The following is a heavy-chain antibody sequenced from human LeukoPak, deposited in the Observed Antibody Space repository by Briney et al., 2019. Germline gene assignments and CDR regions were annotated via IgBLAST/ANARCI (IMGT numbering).Heavy chain of an antibody. D-gene: IGHD5-24*01. CDR2: IYTSGST. Sequence: PSETLSLTCTVSGGSISSYYWSWIRQPAGKGLEWIGRIYTSGSTNYNPSLKSRVTMSVDTSKNQFSLKLSSVTAADTAVYYCARSLRWLQQYYFDYWDQGTLVTVSS. V-gene: IGHV4-4*07. J-gene: IGHJ4*02. CDR3: ARSLRWLQQYYFDY. CDR1: GGSISSYY.